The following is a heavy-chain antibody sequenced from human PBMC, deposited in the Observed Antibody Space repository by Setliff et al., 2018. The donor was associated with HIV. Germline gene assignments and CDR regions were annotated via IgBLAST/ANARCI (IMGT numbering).Heavy chain of an antibody. Sequence: ASVKVSCKASGYTFTSYAMHWVRQAPGQRLEWMGWINAGNGNTKYSQKFQGRVTITRDTSASTAYMELSSQRSEDTAVYYCARGVDTIFYYFDYWGQGTLVTVSS. CDR2: INAGNGNT. V-gene: IGHV1-3*01. CDR1: GYTFTSYA. D-gene: IGHD3-9*01. CDR3: ARGVDTIFYYFDY. J-gene: IGHJ4*02.